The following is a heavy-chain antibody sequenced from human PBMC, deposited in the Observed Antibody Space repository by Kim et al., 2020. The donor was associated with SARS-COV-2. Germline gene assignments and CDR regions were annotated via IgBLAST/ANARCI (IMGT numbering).Heavy chain of an antibody. CDR3: AKGSGSYYGFKSWYFDH. Sequence: GGSLRLSCAASGFTFSSYAMSWVRQAPGKGLEWVSAISGSGGSTYYADSVKGRFTISRDNSKNTLYLQMNSLRAEDTAVYYCAKGSGSYYGFKSWYFDHWGRGTLVTVSS. V-gene: IGHV3-23*01. J-gene: IGHJ2*01. D-gene: IGHD3-22*01. CDR1: GFTFSSYA. CDR2: ISGSGGST.